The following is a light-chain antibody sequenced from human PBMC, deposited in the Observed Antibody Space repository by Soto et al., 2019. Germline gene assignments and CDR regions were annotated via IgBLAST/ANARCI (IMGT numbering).Light chain of an antibody. V-gene: IGKV3-20*01. J-gene: IGKJ1*01. CDR1: QSIRSNY. Sequence: ETVLTQSPGTLSLSPGERATLSCRASQSIRSNYLAWYRQTPGQAPRLLIYGASNRATGIPDRFSGSGSGTDFTLTISRLEPEDFALYYCQQYGSSPLTFGQGTKVEIK. CDR2: GAS. CDR3: QQYGSSPLT.